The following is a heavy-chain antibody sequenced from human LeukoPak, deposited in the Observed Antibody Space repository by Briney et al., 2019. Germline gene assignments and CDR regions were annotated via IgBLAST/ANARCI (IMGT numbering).Heavy chain of an antibody. CDR3: ARRWSRVFSYRASPYYFDY. J-gene: IGHJ4*02. CDR2: IYTSGST. Sequence: SQTLSLTCTVSGGSISSGSYYWSWIRQPAGKGLEWIGRIYTSGSTNYNPSLKSRVTISVDTSKNQFSLKLSSVTAADTAVYYCARRWSRVFSYRASPYYFDYWGQGTLVTVSS. CDR1: GGSISSGSYY. V-gene: IGHV4-61*02. D-gene: IGHD4-23*01.